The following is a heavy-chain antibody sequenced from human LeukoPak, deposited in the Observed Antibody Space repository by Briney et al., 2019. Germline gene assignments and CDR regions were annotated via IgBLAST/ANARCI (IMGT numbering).Heavy chain of an antibody. CDR3: AKDKGSVAGGGRFDS. V-gene: IGHV3-48*03. CDR1: GFTFSSYE. CDR2: ISSSGSTI. Sequence: PGGSLRLSCAASGFTFSSYEMNWVRQAPGKGLEWVSYISSSGSTIYYADSVKGRFTISRDNSKNTLYLQMNSLRAEDTAVYYCAKDKGSVAGGGRFDSWGQGALVTVSS. D-gene: IGHD6-19*01. J-gene: IGHJ4*02.